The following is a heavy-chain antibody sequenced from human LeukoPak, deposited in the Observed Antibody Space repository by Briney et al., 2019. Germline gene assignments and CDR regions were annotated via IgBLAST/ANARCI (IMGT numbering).Heavy chain of an antibody. D-gene: IGHD6-19*01. CDR2: ISWNSGSI. J-gene: IGHJ4*02. CDR1: GFTFDDYA. CDR3: AKDQNPGIAVAGMAIDY. V-gene: IGHV3-9*01. Sequence: PGGSLRLSCAASGFTFDDYAMHWVRQAPGKGLEWVSGISWNSGSIGYADSVKGRFTIFRDNAKNSLYLQMNSLRAEDTALYYCAKDQNPGIAVAGMAIDYWGQGTLVTVSS.